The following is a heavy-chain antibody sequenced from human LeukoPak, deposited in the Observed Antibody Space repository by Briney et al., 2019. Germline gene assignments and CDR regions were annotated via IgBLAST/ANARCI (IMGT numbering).Heavy chain of an antibody. D-gene: IGHD3-22*01. J-gene: IGHJ4*02. Sequence: GGSLRLSCAASGFTFGSYGMHWVRQAPGKGLEWVAVISYDGSNKYYADSVKGRFTISRDNSKNTLYLQMNSLRAEDTAVYYCAKDSDMTDYYDSSGYNYFDYWGQGTLVTVSS. CDR3: AKDSDMTDYYDSSGYNYFDY. CDR2: ISYDGSNK. CDR1: GFTFGSYG. V-gene: IGHV3-30*18.